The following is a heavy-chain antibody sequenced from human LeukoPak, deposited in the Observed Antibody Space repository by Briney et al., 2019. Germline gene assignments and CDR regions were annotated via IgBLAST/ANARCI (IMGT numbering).Heavy chain of an antibody. V-gene: IGHV3-30-3*01. CDR1: GFTFSSYA. CDR2: ISYDGSNK. CDR3: ARGGTLFCSSTSCYLELNAFDI. D-gene: IGHD2-2*01. J-gene: IGHJ3*02. Sequence: PGRSLRLSCAASGFTFSSYAMHWVRQAPGKGLEWVAVISYDGSNKYYADSVKGRFTISRDNSKNTLYLQMNSLRAEDTAVYYCARGGTLFCSSTSCYLELNAFDIWGQGTMVTVSS.